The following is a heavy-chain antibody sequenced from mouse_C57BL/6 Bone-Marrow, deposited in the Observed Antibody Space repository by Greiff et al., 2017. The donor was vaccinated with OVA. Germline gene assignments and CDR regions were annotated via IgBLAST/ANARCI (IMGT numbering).Heavy chain of an antibody. CDR3: ARHNYGSSYWYFDV. Sequence: EVQGVESGGGLVQPGGSLKLSCAASGFTFSDYYMYWVRQTPEKRLEWVAYISNGGGSTYYPDTVKGRFTISRNNAKKTLYLQMSRLKSEDTAMYYCARHNYGSSYWYFDVWGTGTTVTVSS. CDR2: ISNGGGST. J-gene: IGHJ1*03. D-gene: IGHD1-1*01. CDR1: GFTFSDYY. V-gene: IGHV5-12*01.